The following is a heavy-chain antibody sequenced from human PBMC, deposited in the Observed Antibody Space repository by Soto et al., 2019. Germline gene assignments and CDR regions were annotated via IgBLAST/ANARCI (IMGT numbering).Heavy chain of an antibody. D-gene: IGHD3-22*01. CDR2: ISGSGGST. V-gene: IGHV3-23*01. CDR1: GFSFNTYA. Sequence: GGSLRLSCAASGFSFNTYAMSWVRQAPGKGLDWVSVISGSGGSTYHADSVKGRFTISRDNSKNTLYLQMNSLRAEDTAVYYCAKNPGYYYDSTGYHFDYWGQGTLVTVSS. J-gene: IGHJ4*02. CDR3: AKNPGYYYDSTGYHFDY.